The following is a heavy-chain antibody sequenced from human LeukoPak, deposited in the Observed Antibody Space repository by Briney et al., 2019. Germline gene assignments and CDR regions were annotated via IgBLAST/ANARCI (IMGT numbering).Heavy chain of an antibody. V-gene: IGHV3-21*01. CDR3: AREDPYCGGDCPSYGMDI. CDR1: GFTFSSYS. CDR2: ISSISSYI. J-gene: IGHJ6*02. Sequence: GGSLRLSCAASGFTFSSYSMNWVRQAPGKGLEWVSSISSISSYIYYADSVKGRFTISRDNAKNSLYLQMNSLRAEDTAVYYCAREDPYCGGDCPSYGMDIWGQGTTVTVSS. D-gene: IGHD2-21*02.